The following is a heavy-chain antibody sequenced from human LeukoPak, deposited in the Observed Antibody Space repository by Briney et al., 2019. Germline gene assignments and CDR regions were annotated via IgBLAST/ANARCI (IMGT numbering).Heavy chain of an antibody. CDR2: INHSGST. CDR1: GGSFSGYY. CDR3: ASFNRGGDY. J-gene: IGHJ4*02. Sequence: SETLSLTCAVYGGSFSGYYWSWIRQPPGKGLEWIGEINHSGSTNYNPSLKSRVTISVDTSKNQFSLKLSSVTAADTAVYYCASFNRGGDYWGQGTLVTASS. V-gene: IGHV4-34*01.